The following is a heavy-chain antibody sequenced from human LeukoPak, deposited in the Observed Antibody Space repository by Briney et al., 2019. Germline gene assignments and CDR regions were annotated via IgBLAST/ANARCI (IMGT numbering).Heavy chain of an antibody. CDR1: GGSISSYY. J-gene: IGHJ3*02. CDR2: IYTSGST. D-gene: IGHD6-19*01. CDR3: ARGEYSSGWYSGAFDI. Sequence: SETLSLTCTVSGGSISSYYWSWIRQPAGKGLEWIGRIYTSGSTNYNPSLKSRVTMSVDTSKSQFSLKLSSVTAADTAVYYCARGEYSSGWYSGAFDIWGQGTMVTVSS. V-gene: IGHV4-4*07.